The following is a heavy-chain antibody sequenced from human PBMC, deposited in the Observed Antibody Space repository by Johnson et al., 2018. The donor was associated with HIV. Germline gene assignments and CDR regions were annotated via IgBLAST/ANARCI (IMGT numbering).Heavy chain of an antibody. CDR3: AKCIWGSSLIDAFDI. V-gene: IGHV3-33*06. Sequence: QLMESGGGVVQPGRSLRLSCAASGFTFSSYAMHWVRQAPGKGLEWVAVMWYDGSNKYYADSVKGRFIISRDNSKNTLYLQMNSLRAEDTAVYYCAKCIWGSSLIDAFDIWGQGTMVTVSS. CDR1: GFTFSSYA. D-gene: IGHD6-13*01. J-gene: IGHJ3*02. CDR2: MWYDGSNK.